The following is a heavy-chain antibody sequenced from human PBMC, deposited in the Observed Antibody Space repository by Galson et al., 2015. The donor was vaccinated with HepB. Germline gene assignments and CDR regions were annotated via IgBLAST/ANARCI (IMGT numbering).Heavy chain of an antibody. V-gene: IGHV3-33*01. J-gene: IGHJ4*02. D-gene: IGHD3-16*01. CDR1: GFTFRNYG. CDR3: ASWRGRGPDGGSYYFDY. Sequence: SLRLSCAASGFTFRNYGMHWVRQAPGKGLEWVAVIWYDGSDKYYEDSVKGRFTISRDNSKNTLYLQMNSLRDEDTAVYYCASWRGRGPDGGSYYFDYWGQGTLVTVSS. CDR2: IWYDGSDK.